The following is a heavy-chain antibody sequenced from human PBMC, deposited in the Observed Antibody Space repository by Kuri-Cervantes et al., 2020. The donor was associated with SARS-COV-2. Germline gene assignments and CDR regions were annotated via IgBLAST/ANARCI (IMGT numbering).Heavy chain of an antibody. CDR1: GFTFSRYA. Sequence: GGSLRLSCAPSGFTFSRYAMIWVRQAPGKGLEWISAIRGGGYTTYYADSVKGRFTISRDNFKNTLYLQMNNLRAEDTAVYYCAKDLGDYGMGVWGQGTTVTVSS. J-gene: IGHJ6*02. CDR3: AKDLGDYGMGV. CDR2: IRGGGYTT. D-gene: IGHD3-16*01. V-gene: IGHV3-23*01.